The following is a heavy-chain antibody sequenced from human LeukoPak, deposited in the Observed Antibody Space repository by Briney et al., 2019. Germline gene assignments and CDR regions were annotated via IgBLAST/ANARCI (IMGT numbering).Heavy chain of an antibody. Sequence: GGSLRLSCAASGFTFSSYWMSWVRQAPGKGLEWVANIKQDGSEKYYVDSVKGRFTISRDNAKNSLYLQMNSLRAEDTAVYYCARDSGSYSSYFDYWGQGTLVTVSS. CDR2: IKQDGSEK. D-gene: IGHD1-26*01. V-gene: IGHV3-7*01. J-gene: IGHJ4*02. CDR1: GFTFSSYW. CDR3: ARDSGSYSSYFDY.